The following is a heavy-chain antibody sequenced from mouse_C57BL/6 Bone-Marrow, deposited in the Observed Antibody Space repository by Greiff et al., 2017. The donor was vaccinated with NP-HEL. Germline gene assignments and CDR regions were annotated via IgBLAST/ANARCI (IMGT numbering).Heavy chain of an antibody. V-gene: IGHV5-9-1*02. J-gene: IGHJ3*01. CDR3: TRETTGKGFAY. CDR2: ISSGGDYI. CDR1: GFTFSSYA. D-gene: IGHD1-1*01. Sequence: EVHLVESGEGLVKPGGSLKLSCAASGFTFSSYAMSWVRQTPEKRLEWVAYISSGGDYIYYADTVKGRFTISRDNARNTLYLQMSSLKSEDTAMYYCTRETTGKGFAYWGQGTLVTVSA.